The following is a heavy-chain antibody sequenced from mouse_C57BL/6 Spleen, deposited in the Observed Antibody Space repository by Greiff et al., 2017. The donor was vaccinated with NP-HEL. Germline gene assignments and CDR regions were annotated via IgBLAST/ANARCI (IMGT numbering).Heavy chain of an antibody. D-gene: IGHD2-2*01. CDR2: INPGSGGT. Sequence: QVQLQQSGAELVRPGTSVKVSCKASGYAFTNYLIEWVKQRPGQGLEWIGVINPGSGGTNYNEKFKGKATLTADKSSSTAYMQLSSLTSADSAVYFCARLPYGYGGFDYWGQGTTLTVSS. CDR1: GYAFTNYL. V-gene: IGHV1-54*01. CDR3: ARLPYGYGGFDY. J-gene: IGHJ2*01.